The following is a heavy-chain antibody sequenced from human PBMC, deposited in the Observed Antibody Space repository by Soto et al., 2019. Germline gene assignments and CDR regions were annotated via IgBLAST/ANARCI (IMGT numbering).Heavy chain of an antibody. D-gene: IGHD2-2*01. CDR3: ARLVCSSTNCYGKYYYDY. CDR1: GFTFSNFG. CDR2: ISYDGSNK. Sequence: SLRLSCAASGFTFSNFGMHWVRQAPGKGLEWVALISYDGSNKYYADSVKGRFTISRDSTKNTLSLQINSLRAEDSAVYYCARLVCSSTNCYGKYYYDYWGQGTLVTVS. J-gene: IGHJ4*02. V-gene: IGHV3-30*03.